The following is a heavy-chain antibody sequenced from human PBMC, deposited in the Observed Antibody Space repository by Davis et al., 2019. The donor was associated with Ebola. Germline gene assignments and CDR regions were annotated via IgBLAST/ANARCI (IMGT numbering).Heavy chain of an antibody. CDR2: TYYRSKWYN. Sequence: SQTLSLTCAISGDSVSSNSAAWNWIRQSPSRGLEWLGRTYYRSKWYNDYAVSVKSRITINPDTSKNQFSLQLNSVTPEDTAVYYCARHQYCSGIGGSCYLLDYWGQGTLVTVSS. J-gene: IGHJ4*02. CDR1: GDSVSSNSAA. CDR3: ARHQYCSGIGGSCYLLDY. D-gene: IGHD2-15*01. V-gene: IGHV6-1*01.